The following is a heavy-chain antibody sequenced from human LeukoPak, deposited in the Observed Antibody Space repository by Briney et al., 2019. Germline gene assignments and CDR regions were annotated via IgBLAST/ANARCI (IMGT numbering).Heavy chain of an antibody. J-gene: IGHJ4*02. CDR1: SGSISSTSFY. CDR3: ARRRIVATIDY. Sequence: PSDTLSLTCTVSSGSISSTSFYWAWIRQPPGKGLEWIGSFYYSGGTFYNPSLKSRVAISADTSKNQFSLKLSSVTAADTAVYFCARRRIVATIDYWGQGTLVTVSS. D-gene: IGHD5-12*01. CDR2: FYYSGGT. V-gene: IGHV4-39*01.